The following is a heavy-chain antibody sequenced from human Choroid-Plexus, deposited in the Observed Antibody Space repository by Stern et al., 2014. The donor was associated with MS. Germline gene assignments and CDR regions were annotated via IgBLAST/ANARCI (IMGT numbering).Heavy chain of an antibody. CDR2: VNPNTGGT. J-gene: IGHJ6*02. Sequence: QVQLVQSGAEVKKPGASVKVSCKTSGYIFTGYYINWVRQAPGQGLEWLAWVNPNTGGTKYAQNVQGRITMSRDPSISTAYVELSSLTSDDTAVYYCARDQRGITIFGVVTDYYYLGMDVWGQGTTVTVSS. CDR1: GYIFTGYY. V-gene: IGHV1-2*02. D-gene: IGHD3-3*01. CDR3: ARDQRGITIFGVVTDYYYLGMDV.